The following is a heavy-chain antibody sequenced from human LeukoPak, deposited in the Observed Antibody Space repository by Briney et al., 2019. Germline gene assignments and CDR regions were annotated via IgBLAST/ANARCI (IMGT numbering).Heavy chain of an antibody. CDR1: GFTFSSYG. CDR2: ISYDGIYK. Sequence: PGGSLRLSCAASGFTFSSYGXXWVRQAPGXGLGWVAYISYDGIYKHYTDSVKGRFTIARDNSKTTLYLQMISLRPEGSAVYFCAKDRSTGWYAGFDFWGQGTLVTVSS. CDR3: AKDRSTGWYAGFDF. J-gene: IGHJ5*01. D-gene: IGHD6-19*01. V-gene: IGHV3-30*18.